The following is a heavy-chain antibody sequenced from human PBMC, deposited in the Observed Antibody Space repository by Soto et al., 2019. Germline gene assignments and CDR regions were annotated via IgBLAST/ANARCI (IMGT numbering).Heavy chain of an antibody. CDR2: IWYDGSNK. CDR3: GRDLLGTFDP. D-gene: IGHD7-27*01. J-gene: IGHJ5*02. Sequence: QVQLVESGGGVVQPGRSLRLSCAASGFTFSSYGMHWVRQAPGKGLEWVAVIWYDGSNKYYADSVKGRFTISRDNSKNTLYLQMNSLRAEDTAVYYCGRDLLGTFDPWGQGTLVTVSS. CDR1: GFTFSSYG. V-gene: IGHV3-33*01.